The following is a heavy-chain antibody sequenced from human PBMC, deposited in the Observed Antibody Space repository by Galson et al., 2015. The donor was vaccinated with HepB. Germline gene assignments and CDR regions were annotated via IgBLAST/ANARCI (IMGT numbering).Heavy chain of an antibody. CDR2: IIPILDIA. CDR3: ARDADQDIVVVVAATRRRDYYYGMDV. J-gene: IGHJ6*02. D-gene: IGHD2-15*01. Sequence: SVKVSCKASGGTFSSYAISWVRQAPGQGLEWMGRIIPILDIANYAQKFQGRVTITADKSTSTAYMELSSLRSEDTAVYYCARDADQDIVVVVAATRRRDYYYGMDVWGQGTTVTVSS. CDR1: GGTFSSYA. V-gene: IGHV1-69*04.